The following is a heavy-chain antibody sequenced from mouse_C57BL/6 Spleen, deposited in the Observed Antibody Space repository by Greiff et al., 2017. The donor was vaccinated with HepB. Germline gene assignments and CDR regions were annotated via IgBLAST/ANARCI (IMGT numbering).Heavy chain of an antibody. CDR3: AREGGYGSSYWFAY. CDR1: GYTFTSYW. CDR2: IDPSDSYT. J-gene: IGHJ3*01. V-gene: IGHV1-50*01. Sequence: QVQLQQSGAELVKPGASVKLSCKASGYTFTSYWMQWVKQRPGQGLEWIGEIDPSDSYTNYNQKFKGKATLTVDTSSSTAYMQLSSLTSEDSAVYYCAREGGYGSSYWFAYWGQGTLVTVSA. D-gene: IGHD1-1*01.